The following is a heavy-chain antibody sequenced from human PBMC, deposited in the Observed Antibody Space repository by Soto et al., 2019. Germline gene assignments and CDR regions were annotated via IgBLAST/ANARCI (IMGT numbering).Heavy chain of an antibody. CDR1: GFSLSTSGMC. V-gene: IGHV2-70*01. Sequence: PTLVTPTQTLTLTCTFSGFSLSTSGMCVSWIRQPPGKALEWLALIDWDDDKYYSTSLKTRLTISKDTSKNQVVLTMTNMDPVDTATYYCARISRLYYYYGMDVWGQGTTVTVSS. J-gene: IGHJ6*02. CDR3: ARISRLYYYYGMDV. CDR2: IDWDDDK.